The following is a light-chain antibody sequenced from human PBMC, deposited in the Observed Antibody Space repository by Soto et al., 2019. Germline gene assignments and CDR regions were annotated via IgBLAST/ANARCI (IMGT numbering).Light chain of an antibody. CDR3: HQYNNVPPWT. V-gene: IGKV3-15*01. Sequence: EIVLTQSPGTLSLSNGERATLSCRASQSVSSYLAWYQQKPGQAPRLLIYGASTRATGIPARFSGSGSGTEFTLTISSLQSEDYAVYYCHQYNNVPPWTFGQGTKVDIK. CDR2: GAS. CDR1: QSVSSY. J-gene: IGKJ1*01.